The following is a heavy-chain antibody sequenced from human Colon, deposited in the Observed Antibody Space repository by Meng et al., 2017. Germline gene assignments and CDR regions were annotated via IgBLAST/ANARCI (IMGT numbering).Heavy chain of an antibody. Sequence: QVQLLQSGAEVKNRGASGKFSCKASGDSLSGYYMHWGRQVPGHGLEWMGRINADSGGTNYAEKFQGRVTLTRDTSINTAYMEVTSLRSDDTAVYYCAKIHLGDSGLDYWGQGTLVTVSS. CDR2: INADSGGT. CDR1: GDSLSGYY. V-gene: IGHV1-2*06. CDR3: AKIHLGDSGLDY. D-gene: IGHD6-19*01. J-gene: IGHJ4*02.